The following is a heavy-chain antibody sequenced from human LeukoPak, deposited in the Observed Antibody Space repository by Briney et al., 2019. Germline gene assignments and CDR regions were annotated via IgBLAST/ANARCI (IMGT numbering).Heavy chain of an antibody. CDR3: AKPTVETAIRRACFDY. V-gene: IGHV3-23*01. J-gene: IGHJ4*02. Sequence: GGSLRLSCAASGFTFSSYAMSWVRQAPGKGLEWVSAISGSGGSTYYADSVKGRFTISRDNSKNTLYLQMNSLRAEDTAVYYCAKPTVETAIRRACFDYWGQGILVTVSS. CDR1: GFTFSSYA. CDR2: ISGSGGST. D-gene: IGHD5-18*01.